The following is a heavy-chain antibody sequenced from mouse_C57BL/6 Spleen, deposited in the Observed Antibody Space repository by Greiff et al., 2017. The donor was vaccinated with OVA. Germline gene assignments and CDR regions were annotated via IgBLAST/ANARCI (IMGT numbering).Heavy chain of an antibody. J-gene: IGHJ1*03. CDR3: ARWGAGPLYWYFDV. CDR1: GYTFTDYY. V-gene: IGHV1-26*01. D-gene: IGHD3-3*01. Sequence: VQLQQSGPELVKPGASVKISCKASGYTFTDYYMNWVKQSHGKSLEWIGDINPNNGGTSYNQKFKGKATLTVDKSSSTAYMELRSLTSEDSAVYYCARWGAGPLYWYFDVWGTGTTVTVSS. CDR2: INPNNGGT.